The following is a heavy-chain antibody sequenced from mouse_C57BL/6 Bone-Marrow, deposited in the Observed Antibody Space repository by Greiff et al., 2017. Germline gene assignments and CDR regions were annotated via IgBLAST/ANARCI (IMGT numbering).Heavy chain of an antibody. D-gene: IGHD2-2*01. V-gene: IGHV2-6*01. CDR3: ASEGYHYAMDY. CDR1: GFSLTSYG. Sequence: QVHVKQSGPGLVAPSQSLSITCTVSGFSLTSYGVDWVRQSPGKGLEWLGVIWGVGSTNYNSALKSRLSISKDNSKSQVFLKMNSLQTDDTAMYYCASEGYHYAMDYWGQGTSVTVSS. J-gene: IGHJ4*01. CDR2: IWGVGST.